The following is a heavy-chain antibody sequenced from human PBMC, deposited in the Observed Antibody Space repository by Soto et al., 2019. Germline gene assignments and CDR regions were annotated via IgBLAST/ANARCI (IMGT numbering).Heavy chain of an antibody. CDR2: IKPNSGGK. CDR3: ARYLPVVVVAATHWFDP. Sequence: ASVKVSCKASGYTFTGYYMHWVRQAPGQGGEWMGWIKPNSGGKNYGKKYQGRDTMTRDTSISTAYMELSRLRSDDTAVYYFARYLPVVVVAATHWFDPWGQGTLVTVSS. D-gene: IGHD2-15*01. J-gene: IGHJ5*02. V-gene: IGHV1-2*02. CDR1: GYTFTGYY.